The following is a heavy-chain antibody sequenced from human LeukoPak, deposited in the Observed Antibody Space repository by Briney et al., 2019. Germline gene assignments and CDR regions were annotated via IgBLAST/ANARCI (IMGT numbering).Heavy chain of an antibody. D-gene: IGHD6-13*01. Sequence: ASVNVSCKASGYTFTIYGISWVRQAPGQGLEWMGWISAYNGNTNYAQKLQGRVTMTTDTSTSTAYMELRSLRSDDTAVYYCARWVPRSSWDQDRKFDPWGQGTLVTVSS. J-gene: IGHJ5*02. V-gene: IGHV1-18*01. CDR3: ARWVPRSSWDQDRKFDP. CDR1: GYTFTIYG. CDR2: ISAYNGNT.